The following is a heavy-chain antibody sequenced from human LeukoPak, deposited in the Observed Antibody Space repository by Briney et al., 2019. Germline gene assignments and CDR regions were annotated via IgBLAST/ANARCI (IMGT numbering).Heavy chain of an antibody. CDR2: MNPNSGNT. CDR3: ARSRTNWFDP. Sequence: ASVKVSCKASGYTFTGYYMHWVRQAPGQGLEWMGWMNPNSGNTGYAQKFQGRVTMTRNTSISTAYMELSSLRSEDTAVYYCARSRTNWFDPWGQGTLVTVSP. V-gene: IGHV1-8*02. J-gene: IGHJ5*02. CDR1: GYTFTGYY.